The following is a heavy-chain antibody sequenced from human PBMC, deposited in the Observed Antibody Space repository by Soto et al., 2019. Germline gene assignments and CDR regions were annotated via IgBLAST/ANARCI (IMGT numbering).Heavy chain of an antibody. J-gene: IGHJ4*02. CDR3: ARARRNIVVGPDFDY. Sequence: SETLSLTCTVSGGSISSGGYYWSWIRQHPGKGLEWIGYIYYSGSTYYNPSLKSRVTISVDTSKNQFSLKLSSVTAADTAVYYCARARRNIVVGPDFDYWGQGTLVTVSS. D-gene: IGHD2-21*01. CDR1: GGSISSGGYY. V-gene: IGHV4-31*03. CDR2: IYYSGST.